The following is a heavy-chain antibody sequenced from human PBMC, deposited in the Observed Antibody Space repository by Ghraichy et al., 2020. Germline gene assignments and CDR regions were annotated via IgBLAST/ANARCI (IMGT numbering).Heavy chain of an antibody. CDR3: ARPSLGYSYGYGYYYYYGMDV. J-gene: IGHJ6*02. CDR1: GFTFSSYS. V-gene: IGHV3-21*01. Sequence: LSLTCAASGFTFSSYSMNWVRQAPGKGLEWVSSISSSSSYIYYADSVKGRFTISRDNAKNSLYLQMNSLRAEDTAVYYCARPSLGYSYGYGYYYYYGMDVWGQGTTVTVSS. CDR2: ISSSSSYI. D-gene: IGHD5-18*01.